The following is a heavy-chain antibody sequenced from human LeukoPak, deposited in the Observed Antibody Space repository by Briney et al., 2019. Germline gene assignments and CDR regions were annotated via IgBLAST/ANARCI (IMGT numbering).Heavy chain of an antibody. CDR2: IIPILGIA. CDR3: ARAYLDGDYLGS. Sequence: SVKVSCKASGGTFSSYAISWVRQAPGQGLEWMGKIIPILGIANNAQKFQVRVTITADKSTSTAYMELSSLRSEDTAVYYCARAYLDGDYLGSWGQGTLVTVSS. CDR1: GGTFSSYA. J-gene: IGHJ4*02. V-gene: IGHV1-69*04. D-gene: IGHD4-17*01.